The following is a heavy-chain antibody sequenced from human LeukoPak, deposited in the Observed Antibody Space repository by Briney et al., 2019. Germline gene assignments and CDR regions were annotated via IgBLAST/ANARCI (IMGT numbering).Heavy chain of an antibody. V-gene: IGHV3-11*04. D-gene: IGHD1-1*01. CDR3: ARDPRTVRI. CDR1: GFTFSDNY. Sequence: GGSLRLSCAASGFTFSDNYMTWVRQAPGKGLEWLSYISGNGGDIQYADSVKGRFTISRDNAKNLLYLQMDSLGVEDTAIYYCARDPRTVRIWGQGTLVTVSS. J-gene: IGHJ4*02. CDR2: ISGNGGDI.